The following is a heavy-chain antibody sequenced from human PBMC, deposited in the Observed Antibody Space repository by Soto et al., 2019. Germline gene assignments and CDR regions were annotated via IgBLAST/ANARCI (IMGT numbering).Heavy chain of an antibody. J-gene: IGHJ4*02. CDR2: ISAHNGNT. CDR3: ARGRYGDY. CDR1: GYIFTTYG. D-gene: IGHD1-1*01. Sequence: QVHLVQSGAEVKKPGASVKVSCKGSGYIFTTYGITWVRQAPGQGLEWMGWISAHNGNTNYAQKLQGRVTVTTDTSTRPAYMELRNLRSDDTAVYYCARGRYGDYWGQGALVTVSS. V-gene: IGHV1-18*01.